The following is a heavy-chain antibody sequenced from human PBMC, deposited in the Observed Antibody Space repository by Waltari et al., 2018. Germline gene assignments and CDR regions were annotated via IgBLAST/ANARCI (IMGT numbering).Heavy chain of an antibody. Sequence: EVQLLESGGGLGPGGSLRLSCEASGFTFSSYAMSWVRQARGKGLEWVSGVSGSGGSTYYADSVKGRFTISRDNAKNTLYVQMNSLRAEDTAVYYCAKSEAVAGEFDYWGQGTLVTVSS. CDR2: VSGSGGST. D-gene: IGHD6-19*01. J-gene: IGHJ4*02. V-gene: IGHV3-23*01. CDR3: AKSEAVAGEFDY. CDR1: GFTFSSYA.